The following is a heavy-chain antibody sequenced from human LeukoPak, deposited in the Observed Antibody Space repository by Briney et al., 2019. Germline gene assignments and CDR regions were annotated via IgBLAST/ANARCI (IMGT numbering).Heavy chain of an antibody. Sequence: PGGSLRLSCAASGFTFSSYSMNWVRQAPGKGLVWVSRINSDGSSTSYADSVKGRFTISRDNAKNTLYLQMNSLRAEDTAVYYCARDFWRYYYYGMDVWGQGTTVTVSS. CDR3: ARDFWRYYYYGMDV. CDR2: INSDGSST. V-gene: IGHV3-74*01. CDR1: GFTFSSYS. D-gene: IGHD3-3*01. J-gene: IGHJ6*02.